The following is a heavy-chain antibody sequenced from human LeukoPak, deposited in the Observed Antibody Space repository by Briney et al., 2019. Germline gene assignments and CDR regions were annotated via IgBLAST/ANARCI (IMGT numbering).Heavy chain of an antibody. CDR3: AKESDYDSSGSPHPPFFDY. J-gene: IGHJ4*02. Sequence: GGSLRLSCAASGFTFSSYAMSWVRQAPGKGLEWVSAISGSGGSTYYADSVKGRFTISRDNSKNTLYLQMNSLRAEDTAVYYCAKESDYDSSGSPHPPFFDYWGQGTLVTVSS. CDR2: ISGSGGST. V-gene: IGHV3-23*01. CDR1: GFTFSSYA. D-gene: IGHD3-22*01.